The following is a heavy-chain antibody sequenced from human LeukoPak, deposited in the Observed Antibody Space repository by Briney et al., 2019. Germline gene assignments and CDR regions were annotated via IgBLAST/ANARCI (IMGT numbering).Heavy chain of an antibody. J-gene: IGHJ5*02. Sequence: WETLSLTCSVSGGSISSYYWSWIRQPPGKGLEWIGYIYYSGNTNYNPSLKSRVTISVDTSKSQFSLKLSSVTAADTAVYYCARLYNWFDPWGQGTLVTVSS. D-gene: IGHD2-8*01. CDR3: ARLYNWFDP. CDR2: IYYSGNT. CDR1: GGSISSYY. V-gene: IGHV4-59*08.